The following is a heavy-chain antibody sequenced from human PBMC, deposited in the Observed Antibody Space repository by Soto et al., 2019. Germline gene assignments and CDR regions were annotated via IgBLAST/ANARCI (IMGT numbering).Heavy chain of an antibody. CDR1: GFTFSSYG. CDR3: ARDKGYSYGHFDY. Sequence: QVQLVESGGGVVQPGRSLRLSCAASGFTFSSYGMHWVRQARGKGLEWVAVIWYDGSNKYYADSVKGRFTISRDNSKNTLYLQMNSLRAEDTAVYYCARDKGYSYGHFDYWGQGTLVTVSS. D-gene: IGHD5-18*01. CDR2: IWYDGSNK. J-gene: IGHJ4*02. V-gene: IGHV3-33*01.